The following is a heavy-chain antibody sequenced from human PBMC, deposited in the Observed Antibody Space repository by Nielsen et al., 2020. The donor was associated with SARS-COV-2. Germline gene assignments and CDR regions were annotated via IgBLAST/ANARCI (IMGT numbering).Heavy chain of an antibody. D-gene: IGHD2-2*01. Sequence: WIRQPPGKGLEWIGEINHSGSTNYNPSLKSRVTISVDTSKNQFSLKLSSVTAADTAVYYCARGEYCSNTSCYLRDRAWYYFDYWGQGTLVTVSS. CDR3: ARGEYCSNTSCYLRDRAWYYFDY. J-gene: IGHJ4*02. V-gene: IGHV4-34*01. CDR2: INHSGST.